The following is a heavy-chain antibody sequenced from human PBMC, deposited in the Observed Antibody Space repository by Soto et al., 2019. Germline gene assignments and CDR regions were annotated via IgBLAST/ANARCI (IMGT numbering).Heavy chain of an antibody. Sequence: SETLSLTCSVSGNSMSSSNWWNWVRQPPGKGLEWIGEAHHSGRTNYNPSLKSRVTISVDRSQSIFSLKLASVTAADTAVYYCAKDVRPDGYWDLDYWGQGTPVT. D-gene: IGHD5-12*01. CDR1: GNSMSSSNW. CDR2: AHHSGRT. V-gene: IGHV4-4*02. J-gene: IGHJ4*02. CDR3: AKDVRPDGYWDLDY.